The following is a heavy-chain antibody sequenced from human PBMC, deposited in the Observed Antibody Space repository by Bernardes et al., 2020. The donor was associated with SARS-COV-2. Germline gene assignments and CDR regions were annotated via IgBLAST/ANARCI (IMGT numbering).Heavy chain of an antibody. CDR2: ISSSSAFI. J-gene: IGHJ3*02. D-gene: IGHD2-21*02. CDR3: ARDARLSCGGDCYSNAFDI. Sequence: GGSLRLSCAASGFTFNTYSMNWVRQAPGKGLEWVSSISSSSAFIYYADSVKGRFTISRDNAKNSLYLQMNSLRAEDTAVYYCARDARLSCGGDCYSNAFDIWGQGTMVTVSS. V-gene: IGHV3-21*01. CDR1: GFTFNTYS.